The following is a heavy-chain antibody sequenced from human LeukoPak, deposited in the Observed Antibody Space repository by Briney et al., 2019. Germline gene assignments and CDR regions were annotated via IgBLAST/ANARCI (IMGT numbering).Heavy chain of an antibody. CDR1: GGSISNYF. Sequence: SETLSLTCTVSGGSISNYFWNWIRQPPGKGLEWLGCVYYSGSTKYNPSLKSRVTILLDTSKNEFSLRLSSVTAADTAVYYCARNYPPDYWGQETLVTVSS. J-gene: IGHJ4*02. CDR3: ARNYPPDY. D-gene: IGHD3-10*01. CDR2: VYYSGST. V-gene: IGHV4-59*01.